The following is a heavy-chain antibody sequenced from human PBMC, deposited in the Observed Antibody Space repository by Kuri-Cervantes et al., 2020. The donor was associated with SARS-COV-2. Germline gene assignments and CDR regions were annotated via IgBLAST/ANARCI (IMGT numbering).Heavy chain of an antibody. CDR3: ARGVGGVRGVMVRLDF. Sequence: GGSLRLSCGVSGFVFRSQAMHWVRQAPGKGLEWVAVISYDGSNSYYADSVKGRFAVSRDNSKNILYLQMNSLSAEDTAVYYCARGVGGVRGVMVRLDFLGQGTLVTVSS. CDR2: ISYDGSNS. V-gene: IGHV3-30*09. D-gene: IGHD3-10*01. CDR1: GFVFRSQA. J-gene: IGHJ4*02.